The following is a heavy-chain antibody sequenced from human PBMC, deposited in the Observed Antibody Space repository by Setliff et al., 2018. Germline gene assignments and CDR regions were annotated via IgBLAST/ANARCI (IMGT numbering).Heavy chain of an antibody. CDR3: ARGLIAYASWYPNKHTYYYYMDV. D-gene: IGHD6-13*01. CDR1: GGTFSSYG. J-gene: IGHJ6*03. CDR2: TIPMFGTT. Sequence: SVKVSCEASGGTFSSYGISWVRQAPGQGLEWMGGTIPMFGTTDYARKFQGRVNMTRDTSTSTVYMELRSLKSEDTATYFCARGLIAYASWYPNKHTYYYYMDVWGKGTTVTVSS. V-gene: IGHV1-69*05.